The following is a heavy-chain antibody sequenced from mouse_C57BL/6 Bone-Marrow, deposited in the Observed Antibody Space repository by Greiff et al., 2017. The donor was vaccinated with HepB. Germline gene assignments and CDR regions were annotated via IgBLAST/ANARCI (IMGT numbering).Heavy chain of an antibody. CDR3: ARGLGFMDY. J-gene: IGHJ4*01. V-gene: IGHV5-4*03. Sequence: EVKVEESGGGLVKPGGSLKLSCAASGFTFSSYAMSWVRQTPEKRLEWVATISDGGSYTYYPDNVKGRFTISRDNAKNNLYLQMSHLKSEDTAMYYCARGLGFMDYWGQGTSVTVSS. D-gene: IGHD4-1*01. CDR1: GFTFSSYA. CDR2: ISDGGSYT.